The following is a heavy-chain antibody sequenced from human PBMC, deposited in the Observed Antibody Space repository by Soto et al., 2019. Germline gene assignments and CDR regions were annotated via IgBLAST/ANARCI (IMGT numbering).Heavy chain of an antibody. CDR2: IWYDGSNK. CDR3: ARDRYSSGWYGRYYYYYGMDV. CDR1: GFTFSSYG. Sequence: QVQLVESGGGVVQPGRSLRLSCAASGFTFSSYGMHWVRQAPGKGLEWVAVIWYDGSNKYYADSVKGRFTISRDNSKNTLYLQMNSLRGEDTAVYYCARDRYSSGWYGRYYYYYGMDVWGQGTTVTVSS. D-gene: IGHD6-19*01. J-gene: IGHJ6*02. V-gene: IGHV3-33*01.